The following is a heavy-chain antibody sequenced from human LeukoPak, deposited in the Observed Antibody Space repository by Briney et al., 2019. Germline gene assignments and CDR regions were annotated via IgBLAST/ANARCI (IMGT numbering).Heavy chain of an antibody. CDR1: GGSISSGSYY. CDR2: IYTSGST. Sequence: SETLSLTCTVSGGSISSGSYYWSWIRQPAGKGLEWIGRIYTSGSTNDTPSLKSRVTISVDTSKNQFSLKLSSVTAADTAVYYCARDNSPLGYSYGFNYYYYMDVWGKGTTVTVSS. V-gene: IGHV4-61*02. J-gene: IGHJ6*03. D-gene: IGHD5-18*01. CDR3: ARDNSPLGYSYGFNYYYYMDV.